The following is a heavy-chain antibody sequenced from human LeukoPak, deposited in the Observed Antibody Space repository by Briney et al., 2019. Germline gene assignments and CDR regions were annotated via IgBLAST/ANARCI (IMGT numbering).Heavy chain of an antibody. CDR1: GGTFSSYA. Sequence: GASVKVSCKASGGTFSSYAISWVRQAPGQGLEWMGGIIPIFGTANYAQKLQGRVTITADESTSTAYMELSNLRSEDTAVYYCARDSGEHYGDYKQSYWGQGTLVTVSS. J-gene: IGHJ4*02. CDR3: ARDSGEHYGDYKQSY. CDR2: IIPIFGTA. D-gene: IGHD4-17*01. V-gene: IGHV1-69*13.